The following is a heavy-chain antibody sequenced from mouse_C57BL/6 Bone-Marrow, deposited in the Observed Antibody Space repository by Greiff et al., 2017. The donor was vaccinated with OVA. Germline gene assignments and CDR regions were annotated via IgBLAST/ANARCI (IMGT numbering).Heavy chain of an antibody. CDR1: GYAFTNYL. V-gene: IGHV1-54*01. D-gene: IGHD2-12*01. Sequence: VKLQESGAELVRPGTSVKVSCKASGYAFTNYLIEWVKQRPGQGLEWIGVINPGSGGTNYNEKFKGKATLTADKSSSTAYMQLSSLTSEDSAVYFCARAYYTVDYWGQGTTLTVSS. CDR3: ARAYYTVDY. CDR2: INPGSGGT. J-gene: IGHJ2*01.